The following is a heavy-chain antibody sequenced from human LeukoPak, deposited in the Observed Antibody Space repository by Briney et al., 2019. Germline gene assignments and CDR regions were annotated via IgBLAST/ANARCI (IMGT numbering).Heavy chain of an antibody. Sequence: AGGSLRLSCAASGFTFSSYEMNWVRQAPGKGLEWVSYISSSGSTIYYADSVKGRFTISRDNAKNSLYLQMNSLRAEDTAVYYCAKGGGIQLWSDNWFDPWGQGTLVTVSS. J-gene: IGHJ5*02. CDR2: ISSSGSTI. D-gene: IGHD5-18*01. CDR1: GFTFSSYE. CDR3: AKGGGIQLWSDNWFDP. V-gene: IGHV3-48*03.